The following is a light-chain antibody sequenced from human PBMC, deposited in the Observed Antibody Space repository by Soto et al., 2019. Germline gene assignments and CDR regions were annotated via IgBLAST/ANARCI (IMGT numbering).Light chain of an antibody. Sequence: EIVMTQSPATLSVSPGERATLSCRASQSVSSNLAWYQQKPGQAPRLLIYGASTRATGIPARFSGSGSGTEFTLTISGLQSEDFAVYYCQQYNNWQYTFGQGTKLEIK. CDR1: QSVSSN. V-gene: IGKV3-15*01. CDR3: QQYNNWQYT. CDR2: GAS. J-gene: IGKJ2*01.